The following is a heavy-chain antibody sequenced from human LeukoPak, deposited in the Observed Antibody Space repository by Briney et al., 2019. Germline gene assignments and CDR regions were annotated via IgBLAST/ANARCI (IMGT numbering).Heavy chain of an antibody. CDR2: ISNDGDKK. CDR3: IRELYNYGMDV. Sequence: GGSLRLSCAASGFTFTTYSMHWVRQAPGKGLEWVAAISNDGDKKYYADSVKGQFTISRDNSKNTLYLQMNDLRAEDTAVYYCIRELYNYGMDVWGQGATVTVSS. CDR1: GFTFTTYS. V-gene: IGHV3-30-3*01. J-gene: IGHJ6*02.